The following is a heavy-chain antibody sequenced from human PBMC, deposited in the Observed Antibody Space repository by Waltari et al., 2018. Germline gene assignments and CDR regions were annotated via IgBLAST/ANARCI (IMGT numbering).Heavy chain of an antibody. J-gene: IGHJ5*02. V-gene: IGHV4-34*01. CDR3: ARVGWGIVVVPAAMRRADWFDP. D-gene: IGHD2-2*01. Sequence: QVQLQQWGAGLLKPSETLSLTCAVYGGSFSGYYWSWIRQPPGKGLEWMGEINHTVSTNHNPVLNSRVTISVDTVKNQFSLKLGSVTAADTAVYYGARVGWGIVVVPAAMRRADWFDPWGQGTLVTVSS. CDR1: GGSFSGYY. CDR2: INHTVST.